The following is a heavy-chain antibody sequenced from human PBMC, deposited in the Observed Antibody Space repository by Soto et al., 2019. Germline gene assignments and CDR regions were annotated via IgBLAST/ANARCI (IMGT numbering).Heavy chain of an antibody. J-gene: IGHJ6*02. CDR2: IYYSGST. CDR3: ARSPLSWFGELSHYYYYGMDV. CDR1: GGSISSGDYY. V-gene: IGHV4-30-4*01. D-gene: IGHD3-10*01. Sequence: SETLSLTCTVSGGSISSGDYYWSWIRQPPGKGLEWIGYIYYSGSTYYNPSLKSRVTISVDTSKNQFSLKLSSVTAADTAVYYCARSPLSWFGELSHYYYYGMDVWRQGTTVTVSS.